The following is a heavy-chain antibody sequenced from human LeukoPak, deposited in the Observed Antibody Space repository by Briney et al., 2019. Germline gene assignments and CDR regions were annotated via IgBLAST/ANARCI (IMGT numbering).Heavy chain of an antibody. CDR2: ISAYNGNT. CDR1: GYTFTSYG. D-gene: IGHD3-22*01. CDR3: ARLLPSPDIESGHAFDI. V-gene: IGHV1-18*01. J-gene: IGHJ3*02. Sequence: GASVKVSCKASGYTFTSYGISWVRQAPGQGLEWMGWISAYNGNTNYAQKLQGRVTMTTDTSTSTAYMELRSLRSDDTAVYYCARLLPSPDIESGHAFDIWGQGTVVTVSS.